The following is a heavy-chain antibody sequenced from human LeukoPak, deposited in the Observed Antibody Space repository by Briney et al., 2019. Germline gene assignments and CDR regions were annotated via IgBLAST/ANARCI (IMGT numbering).Heavy chain of an antibody. CDR2: IYSGGST. J-gene: IGHJ4*02. Sequence: GGSLRLSCAASGFTVSSNYMSWVRQAPGKGLEWVSVIYSGGSTYYADSVKGRFTISRDNSKNTLYLQMNSLRAEDTAVYYCARDTNYDYGDYQGGVDYWGQGTLVTVSS. D-gene: IGHD4-17*01. CDR1: GFTVSSNY. V-gene: IGHV3-66*01. CDR3: ARDTNYDYGDYQGGVDY.